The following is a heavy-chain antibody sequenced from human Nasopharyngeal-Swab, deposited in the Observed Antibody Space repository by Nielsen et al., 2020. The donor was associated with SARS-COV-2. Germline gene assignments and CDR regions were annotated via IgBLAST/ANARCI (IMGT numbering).Heavy chain of an antibody. D-gene: IGHD3-10*01. CDR3: ARIVTYYYGSGSYYFDY. Sequence: GRQAPGKGLEWVANIKQDGSEKYYVDSVKGRFTISRDNAKNSLYLQMNSLRAEDTAVYYCARIVTYYYGSGSYYFDYWGQGTLVTVSS. CDR2: IKQDGSEK. J-gene: IGHJ4*02. V-gene: IGHV3-7*01.